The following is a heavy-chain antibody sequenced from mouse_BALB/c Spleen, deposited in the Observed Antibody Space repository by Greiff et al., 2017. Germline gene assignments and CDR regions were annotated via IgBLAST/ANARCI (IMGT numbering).Heavy chain of an antibody. CDR3: TRGLGQGYYFDY. D-gene: IGHD4-1*01. Sequence: QVHVKQSGAELVKPGASVKLSCKASGYTFTSYYMYWVKQRPGQGLEWIGEINPSNGGTNFNEKFKSKATLTVDKSSSTAYMQLSSLTSEDSAVYYCTRGLGQGYYFDYWGQGTSLPVSS. CDR2: INPSNGGT. V-gene: IGHV1S81*02. CDR1: GYTFTSYY. J-gene: IGHJ2*03.